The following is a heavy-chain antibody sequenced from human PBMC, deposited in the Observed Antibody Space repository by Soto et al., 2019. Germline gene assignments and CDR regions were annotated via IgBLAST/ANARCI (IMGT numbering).Heavy chain of an antibody. CDR3: AREDRNYYDRSGYYH. J-gene: IGHJ5*02. Sequence: TAETLSLACTVSVGSVSSGGFYWSWLRQDPGKGLEWIGYIHDSGNTYYNPSLRSRLTISIDTSKNQFSLKLNSVTVADTAVYYCAREDRNYYDRSGYYHWGQGAMVTVSS. CDR2: IHDSGNT. CDR1: VGSVSSGGFY. V-gene: IGHV4-31*03. D-gene: IGHD3-22*01.